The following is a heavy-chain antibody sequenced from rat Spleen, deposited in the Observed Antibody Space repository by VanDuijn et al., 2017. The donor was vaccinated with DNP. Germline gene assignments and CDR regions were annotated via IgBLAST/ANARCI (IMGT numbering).Heavy chain of an antibody. J-gene: IGHJ4*01. CDR3: ARDRPNYGYYGYAMDA. CDR2: ISSGGST. Sequence: QVQLKESGPGLVQPSQTLSLTCTVSGFSLTSYGVSWVRQPPGKGLEWIAAISSGGSTRYHSALKSRLNISKDTSKSQVFLKMNSLQTEDTATYYCARDRPNYGYYGYAMDAWGQGTSVTVSS. V-gene: IGHV2-4*01. CDR1: GFSLTSYG. D-gene: IGHD1-11*01.